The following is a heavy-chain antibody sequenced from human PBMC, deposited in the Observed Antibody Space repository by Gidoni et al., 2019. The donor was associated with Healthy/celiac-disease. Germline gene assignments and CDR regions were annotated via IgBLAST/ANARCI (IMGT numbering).Heavy chain of an antibody. CDR1: GYSFTSYW. Sequence: EVPLVQSVAAVKKPGESLRISCQGSGYSFTSYWISWVRQMPGKGLEWMGRIDPSDSYTNDSPSFQGHVTIAADKSISTAYLQWSSLKDSDTAMYDCARHTPSGVFDDWGQGTLVTVSS. CDR2: IDPSDSYT. V-gene: IGHV5-10-1*03. J-gene: IGHJ4*02. D-gene: IGHD1-26*01. CDR3: ARHTPSGVFDD.